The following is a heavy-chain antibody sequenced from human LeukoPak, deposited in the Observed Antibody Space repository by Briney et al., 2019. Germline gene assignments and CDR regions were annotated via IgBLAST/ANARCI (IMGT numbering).Heavy chain of an antibody. Sequence: GGSLRLSCAASGFTFKDYAMHWVRQVPGKGLEWVSSISWNSGRIGYADSVKGRFTMSRDNANNSLYLQMTNLRPEDTAFYYCAKEKVPGTRNFFDYWGQGTLVTVSS. CDR3: AKEKVPGTRNFFDY. J-gene: IGHJ4*02. V-gene: IGHV3-9*01. CDR1: GFTFKDYA. D-gene: IGHD6-13*01. CDR2: ISWNSGRI.